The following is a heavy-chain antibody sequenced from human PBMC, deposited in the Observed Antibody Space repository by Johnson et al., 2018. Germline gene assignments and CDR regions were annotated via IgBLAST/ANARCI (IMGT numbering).Heavy chain of an antibody. CDR2: TLYTGTT. V-gene: IGHV4-59*02. D-gene: IGHD3-3*01. CDR3: ARGGNHGIWGGYPYHFDYMDV. Sequence: QVQLQESGPGLVKPSETLSLTCTVSGDSARRYFWNWLRQPPGKGLEWIGYTLYTGTTNYHPSLKSRLTISLDTSKNQFSLKLSSVTAADTAVYYFARGGNHGIWGGYPYHFDYMDVWGKGTTVTVS. CDR1: GDSARRYF. J-gene: IGHJ6*03.